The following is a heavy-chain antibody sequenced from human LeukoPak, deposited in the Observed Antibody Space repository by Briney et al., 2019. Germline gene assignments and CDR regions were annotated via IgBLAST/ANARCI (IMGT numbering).Heavy chain of an antibody. D-gene: IGHD2-15*01. CDR3: AGEYCSGGTCRQGFDY. Sequence: ASVKLSCKASGYTFTGYYMPWGRQAPRQALGYMGRINPNRGDTNHAQNFQGRVTLTRDTSLSTAYMELSSLRSDDSAVYYCAGEYCSGGTCRQGFDYWGQGTLVTVSS. CDR2: INPNRGDT. J-gene: IGHJ4*02. CDR1: GYTFTGYY. V-gene: IGHV1-2*02.